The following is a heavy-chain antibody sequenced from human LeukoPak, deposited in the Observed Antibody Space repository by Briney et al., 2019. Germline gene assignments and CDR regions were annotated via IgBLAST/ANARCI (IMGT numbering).Heavy chain of an antibody. CDR1: GGSISSSSYY. CDR3: ARHLGYSLSSPGWFDP. Sequence: SETLSLTCTVSGGSISSSSYYWGWIRQPPGKGLEWIGSIYYSGSTYYNPSLKSRVTISVDTSKNQFSLKLSSVTAADTAVYYCARHLGYSLSSPGWFDPWGQGTLVTVSS. D-gene: IGHD6-13*01. J-gene: IGHJ5*02. V-gene: IGHV4-39*01. CDR2: IYYSGST.